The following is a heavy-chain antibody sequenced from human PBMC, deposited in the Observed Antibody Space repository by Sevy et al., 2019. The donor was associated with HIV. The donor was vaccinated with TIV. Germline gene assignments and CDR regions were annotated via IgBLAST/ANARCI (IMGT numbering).Heavy chain of an antibody. V-gene: IGHV3-21*01. CDR1: GFTFSVYA. CDR3: ARATGTETLDAFDV. D-gene: IGHD1-1*01. Sequence: GGSLRLSCAASGFTFSVYAMNWVRQAPGKGLEWVSSISGPYNSVNYGGSVQGRFTISRDNAKNSLFPQMNSLKAEDTAVYYCARATGTETLDAFDVWGQGTLVTVSS. J-gene: IGHJ3*01. CDR2: ISGPYNSV.